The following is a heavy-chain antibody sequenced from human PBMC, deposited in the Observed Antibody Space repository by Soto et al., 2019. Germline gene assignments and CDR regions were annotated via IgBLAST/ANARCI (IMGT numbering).Heavy chain of an antibody. CDR2: INHSGST. CDR1: GGSFSGYY. V-gene: IGHV4-34*01. Sequence: SETLSLTCAVYGGSFSGYYWSWIRQPPGKGLEWIGEINHSGSTNYNPSLKSRVTISVDTSKNQFSLKLSSVTAADTAVYYCASKAMAYYYYYGMDVWGQGTTVTVSS. D-gene: IGHD5-18*01. CDR3: ASKAMAYYYYYGMDV. J-gene: IGHJ6*02.